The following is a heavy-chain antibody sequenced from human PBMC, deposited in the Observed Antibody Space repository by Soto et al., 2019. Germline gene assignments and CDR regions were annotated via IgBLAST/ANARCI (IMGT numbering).Heavy chain of an antibody. CDR2: ILYDGTNK. J-gene: IGHJ2*01. Sequence: SLRLSCAASGFTISTYTMHWVRQAPGKGLEWVSVILYDGTNKYHAASVKGRFTISRVNSKNTVYLQMHSLRVEDTAVYYCARATVVPAAIPQELRNWYFDLWGRGTLVTVSS. CDR3: ARATVVPAAIPQELRNWYFDL. D-gene: IGHD2-2*02. CDR1: GFTISTYT. V-gene: IGHV3-30-3*01.